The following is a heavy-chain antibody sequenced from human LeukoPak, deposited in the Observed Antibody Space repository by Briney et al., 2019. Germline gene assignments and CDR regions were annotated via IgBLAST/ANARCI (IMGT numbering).Heavy chain of an antibody. J-gene: IGHJ4*02. CDR2: IYSGGST. CDR1: GFTVSSNY. Sequence: GGSLRLSCVASGFTVSSNYMSWVRQAPGKGLEWVSVIYSGGSTEYADSVKGRFTVSRDNSKNTLYLHMNSLRAEDTAVYYCARDKWELPYYWGQGTLVTVSS. CDR3: ARDKWELPYY. V-gene: IGHV3-66*01. D-gene: IGHD1-26*01.